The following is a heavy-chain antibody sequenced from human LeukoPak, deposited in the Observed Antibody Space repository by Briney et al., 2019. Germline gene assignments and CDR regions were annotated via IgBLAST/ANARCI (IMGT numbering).Heavy chain of an antibody. CDR2: IYSGGST. CDR3: ARDARGYSPTSYFDY. D-gene: IGHD5-18*01. CDR1: GFTVSSNY. Sequence: GGSLRLSCAASGFTVSSNYMSWVRQAPGKGLEWVSVIYSGGSTYYAGSVKGRFTISRDNSKNTLYLQMNSLRAEDTAVYYCARDARGYSPTSYFDYWGQGTLVTVSS. V-gene: IGHV3-66*01. J-gene: IGHJ4*02.